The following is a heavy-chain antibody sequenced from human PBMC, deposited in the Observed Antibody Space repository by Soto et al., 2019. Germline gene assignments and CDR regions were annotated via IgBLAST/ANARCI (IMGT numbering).Heavy chain of an antibody. V-gene: IGHV3-13*04. D-gene: IGHD6-13*01. CDR1: RFTLSGYV. Sequence: HPGGSLRLSCAASRFTLSGYVMHWVRQLTGKRLEWVSSIAAAGDTFYSGSVKGRFTISREDAKNSLFLQMDSLRAEDTAVYYCVRTRGNRIAAAGAYWIDSWGQGTLVTVSS. CDR2: IAAAGDT. J-gene: IGHJ5*01. CDR3: VRTRGNRIAAAGAYWIDS.